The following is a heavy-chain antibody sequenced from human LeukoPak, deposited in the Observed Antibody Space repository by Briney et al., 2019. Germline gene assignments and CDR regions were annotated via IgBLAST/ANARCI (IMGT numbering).Heavy chain of an antibody. Sequence: VASVTVSCKASGYTFTSYGISWVRQAPGQGLEWMGWISAYNGNTNYAQKLQGRVTMTTDTSTSTAYMELRSLRSDDTAVYYCARDLGRWELLRTSDAFDIWGQGTMVTVSS. CDR1: GYTFTSYG. D-gene: IGHD1-26*01. CDR3: ARDLGRWELLRTSDAFDI. V-gene: IGHV1-18*01. CDR2: ISAYNGNT. J-gene: IGHJ3*02.